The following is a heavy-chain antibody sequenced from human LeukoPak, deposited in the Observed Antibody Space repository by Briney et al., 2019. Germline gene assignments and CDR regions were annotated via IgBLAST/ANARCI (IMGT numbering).Heavy chain of an antibody. V-gene: IGHV4-59*08. J-gene: IGHJ5*02. Sequence: PSETLSLTCTVSGGSISSYYWSWIRQPPGKGLEWIGYIYYSGSTNYNPSLKSRVTISVDTSKNQFSLKLSSVTAADTAVYYCARLYSYVPGTGLDWFERCGQRTLVTVSS. D-gene: IGHD3/OR15-3a*01. CDR1: GGSISSYY. CDR2: IYYSGST. CDR3: ARLYSYVPGTGLDWFER.